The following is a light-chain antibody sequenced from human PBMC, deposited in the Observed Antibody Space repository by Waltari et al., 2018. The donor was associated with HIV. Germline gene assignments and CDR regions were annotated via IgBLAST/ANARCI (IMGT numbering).Light chain of an antibody. CDR3: GAWDDSLKGFM. V-gene: IGLV1-44*01. Sequence: QSVLTPPPSASGAPGQRVTITCSGSRSNIGSTPVSWYQQLPGTAPKLLISSNSQRPSGVPDRFSGSKSGSSASLAISGLQSEDESQYFCGAWDDSLKGFMFGGGTQLTVL. J-gene: IGLJ3*02. CDR1: RSNIGSTP. CDR2: SNS.